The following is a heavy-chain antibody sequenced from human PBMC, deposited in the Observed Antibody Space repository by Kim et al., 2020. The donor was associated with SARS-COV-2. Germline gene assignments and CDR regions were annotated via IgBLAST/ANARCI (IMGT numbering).Heavy chain of an antibody. D-gene: IGHD6-13*01. CDR3: VPFPPHSSSNL. Sequence: KYYADSVKGRFTISRDNSKNTLYLQMNSLRAEDTAVYYCVPFPPHSSSNLGGQGTLVTVSS. V-gene: IGHV3-30*02. CDR2: K. J-gene: IGHJ4*02.